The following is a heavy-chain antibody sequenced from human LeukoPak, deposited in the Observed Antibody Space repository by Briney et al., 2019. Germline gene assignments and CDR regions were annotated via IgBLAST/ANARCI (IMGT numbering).Heavy chain of an antibody. J-gene: IGHJ6*03. Sequence: GGSLRLSCAASGFTFDDYGMSWVRQAPGKGLEWVSAINWNGGSTGYADSVKGRFTISRDNAKNSLYLQMNSLRAEDTAVYYCARAGASSSRWGYYYYYMDVWGKGTTVTVSS. V-gene: IGHV3-20*04. CDR3: ARAGASSSRWGYYYYYMDV. D-gene: IGHD6-13*01. CDR1: GFTFDDYG. CDR2: INWNGGST.